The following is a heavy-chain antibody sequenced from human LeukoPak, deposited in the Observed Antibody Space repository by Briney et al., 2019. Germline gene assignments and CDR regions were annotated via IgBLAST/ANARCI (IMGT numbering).Heavy chain of an antibody. V-gene: IGHV3-23*01. D-gene: IGHD6-19*01. CDR3: AKDVAPDSGWDLDY. CDR1: GFTFSTYS. Sequence: GGSLRLSCAASGFTFSTYSMTWVRQGPGKGRDWASSIYNSGAKTFYADSVKGRFTISRDNSKNTLYLQMNSLRVEDTAVYYCAKDVAPDSGWDLDYWGQGTLVTVSS. CDR2: IYNSGAKT. J-gene: IGHJ4*02.